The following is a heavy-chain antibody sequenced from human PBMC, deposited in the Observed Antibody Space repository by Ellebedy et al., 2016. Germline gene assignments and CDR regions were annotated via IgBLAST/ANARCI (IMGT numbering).Heavy chain of an antibody. CDR2: VYPSGIT. D-gene: IGHD6-13*01. CDR3: ARDHGSSWLSH. J-gene: IGHJ4*02. CDR1: AGSISNFY. V-gene: IGHV4-4*07. Sequence: SETLSLTXSVSAGSISNFYWSWIRQSAGKGLEWIGGVYPSGITDYNPSLKSRVAMSVDTSKNQFSLSLSSVTAADTAVYYCARDHGSSWLSHWGRGALVTVSS.